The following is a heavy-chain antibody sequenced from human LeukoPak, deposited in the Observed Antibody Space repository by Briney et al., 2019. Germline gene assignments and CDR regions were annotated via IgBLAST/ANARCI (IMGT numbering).Heavy chain of an antibody. Sequence: ASVKVSCKASGGTFSSYAISWVRQAPGQGLEWMGGIIPIFGTANYAQKFQGRVTITADESTSTAYMELSSLRSEDTAVYYCARSGAAQGSTFDYWGQGTLVTVSS. CDR3: ARSGAAQGSTFDY. CDR2: IIPIFGTA. J-gene: IGHJ4*02. CDR1: GGTFSSYA. D-gene: IGHD6-13*01. V-gene: IGHV1-69*13.